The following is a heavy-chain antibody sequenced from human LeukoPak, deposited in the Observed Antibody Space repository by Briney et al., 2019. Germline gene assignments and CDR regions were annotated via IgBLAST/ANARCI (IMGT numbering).Heavy chain of an antibody. CDR2: ISAYNGNT. CDR1: GYTFTSYG. D-gene: IGHD3-10*01. Sequence: ASVKVSCKASGYTFTSYGISWVRQAPGQGLEWMGWISAYNGNTNYAQKLQGRVTMTRNTSISTAYMELSSLRSEDTAVYYCARLEASYGSGYYYMDVWGKGTTVTISS. CDR3: ARLEASYGSGYYYMDV. V-gene: IGHV1-18*01. J-gene: IGHJ6*03.